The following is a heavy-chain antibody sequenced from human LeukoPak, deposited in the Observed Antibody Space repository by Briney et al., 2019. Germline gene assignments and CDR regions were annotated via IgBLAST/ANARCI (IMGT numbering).Heavy chain of an antibody. CDR1: GFTFSSYA. V-gene: IGHV3-23*01. J-gene: IGHJ4*02. CDR2: ISASGGNT. Sequence: GGSLRLSCAASGFTFSSYAMTWVRQAPGKGLEWVSDISASGGNTYYAGSVKGRFTISRDNSKNTLYLQINNLRAEDTAVYYCAKHGGYSESYFEYWGQGTLVTVSS. CDR3: AKHGGYSESYFEY. D-gene: IGHD2-21*01.